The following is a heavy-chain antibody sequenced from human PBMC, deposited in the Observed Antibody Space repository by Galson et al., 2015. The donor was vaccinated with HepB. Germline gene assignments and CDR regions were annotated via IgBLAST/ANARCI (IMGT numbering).Heavy chain of an antibody. CDR1: GFTFSNYA. CDR2: IRGSGSRT. D-gene: IGHD3-3*01. CDR3: AKGGDDIRFLEWLLDRNGMDG. V-gene: IGHV3-23*01. J-gene: IGHJ6*02. Sequence: SLRLSCAASGFTFSNYAMSWVRQAPGKGLEWVSSIRGSGSRTYYADSVKGRFTISGDNSKNTLYLQMNSLRAEDTAVYYCAKGGDDIRFLEWLLDRNGMDGWGQGTTVTVSS.